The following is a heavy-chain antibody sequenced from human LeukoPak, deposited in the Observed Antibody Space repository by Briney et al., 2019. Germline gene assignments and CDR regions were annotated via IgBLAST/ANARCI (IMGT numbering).Heavy chain of an antibody. Sequence: PSETLSLTCTVSGGSISSYYWSWIRQPPGKGLEWIGYIYYSGSTNYNPSLKSRVTISVDTSKNQFSLKLSSVTAADTAVHYCARQRKNWFDPWGQGTLVTVSS. CDR2: IYYSGST. J-gene: IGHJ5*02. V-gene: IGHV4-59*08. CDR1: GGSISSYY. CDR3: ARQRKNWFDP.